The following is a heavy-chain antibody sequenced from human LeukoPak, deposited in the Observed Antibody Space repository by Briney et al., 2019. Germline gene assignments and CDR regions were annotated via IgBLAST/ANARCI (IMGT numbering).Heavy chain of an antibody. CDR2: IYSSGST. CDR3: AREGGYGDFRVHYYYYYMDV. D-gene: IGHD4-17*01. CDR1: GASINSGSNY. J-gene: IGHJ6*03. Sequence: SETLSLTCRVSGASINSGSNYWGWIRQPPGKTLEWIGSIYSSGSTYYNPSLKSRVIIMIDTPKNHFSLTLSSVTAADTAVYYCAREGGYGDFRVHYYYYYMDVWGKGTTVTISS. V-gene: IGHV4-39*07.